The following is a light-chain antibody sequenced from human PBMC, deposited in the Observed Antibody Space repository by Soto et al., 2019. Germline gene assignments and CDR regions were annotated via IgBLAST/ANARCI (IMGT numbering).Light chain of an antibody. CDR3: CSYAGSDILI. CDR1: SSDVGGYNY. J-gene: IGLJ2*01. Sequence: QLVLTQPRSVSGSPGQSVTISCTGTSSDVGGYNYVSWYQRHPGKAPKLIISDVTKRPSGVPDRFSGSKSGNTASLTISGLQAEDEADYDCCSYAGSDILIFGGGTKLTVL. V-gene: IGLV2-11*01. CDR2: DVT.